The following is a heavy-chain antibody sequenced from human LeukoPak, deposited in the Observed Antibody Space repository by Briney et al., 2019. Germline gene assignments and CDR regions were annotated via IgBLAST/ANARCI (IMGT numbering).Heavy chain of an antibody. CDR1: GYSISSGYY. J-gene: IGHJ4*02. V-gene: IGHV4-38-2*02. CDR3: ARDLYYDILTGYYGDY. CDR2: IYHSGST. D-gene: IGHD3-9*01. Sequence: SETLSLTCAVSGYSISSGYYWDWIRQPPGKGLEWIGSIYHSGSTYYNPSLKSRVTISVDTSKNQFSLKLSSVTAADTAVYYCARDLYYDILTGYYGDYWGQGTLVTVSS.